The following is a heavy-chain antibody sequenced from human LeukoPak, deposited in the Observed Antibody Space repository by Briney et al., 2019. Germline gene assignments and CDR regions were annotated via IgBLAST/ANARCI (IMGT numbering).Heavy chain of an antibody. CDR1: GLTFSSYG. D-gene: IGHD4-17*01. J-gene: IGHJ4*02. Sequence: PGSSLGLSCAASGLTFSSYGMRCARHAPGKGLEWVAVISYDGSNKYYADSVKGRFTISRDNSKNTLYLQMNSLRAEDTAVYYCARLLSYGDYYFDYWGQGTLVTVSS. V-gene: IGHV3-30*03. CDR2: ISYDGSNK. CDR3: ARLLSYGDYYFDY.